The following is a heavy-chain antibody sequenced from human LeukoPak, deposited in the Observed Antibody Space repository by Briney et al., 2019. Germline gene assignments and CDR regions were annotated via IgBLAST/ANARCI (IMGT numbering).Heavy chain of an antibody. J-gene: IGHJ6*02. D-gene: IGHD3-3*01. Sequence: SETLSLTCAVYGGSFSGYYWSWIRQPPGKGLEWIGEINHSGSTNYNPSLKSRVTISVDTSKNLFSLKLSSVTAADTAVYYCARGPRITVFGVVINGMDVWGQGTTVTVSS. CDR2: INHSGST. V-gene: IGHV4-34*01. CDR3: ARGPRITVFGVVINGMDV. CDR1: GGSFSGYY.